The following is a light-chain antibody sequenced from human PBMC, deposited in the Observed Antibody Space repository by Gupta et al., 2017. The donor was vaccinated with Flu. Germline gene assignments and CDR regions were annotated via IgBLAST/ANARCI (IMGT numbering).Light chain of an antibody. CDR2: KAS. J-gene: IGKJ2*01. Sequence: GDRVTITCRASQSISIWLAWYQQKPGKAPKVLIYKASSLESGVPSRFSGSGSGTEFTLTISSLQPDDFATYYCQQYYTYSYTFGQGTKLEIK. CDR3: QQYYTYSYT. CDR1: QSISIW. V-gene: IGKV1-5*03.